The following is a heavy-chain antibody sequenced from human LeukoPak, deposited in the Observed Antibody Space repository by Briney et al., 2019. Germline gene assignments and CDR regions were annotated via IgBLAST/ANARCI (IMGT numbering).Heavy chain of an antibody. CDR3: ARQSSGWYPIEY. V-gene: IGHV4-61*05. D-gene: IGHD6-19*01. CDR2: IYYSGST. J-gene: IGHJ4*02. Sequence: SETLSLTCTVSGGSISNNSYYWGWIRQPPGKGLEWIGYIYYSGSTNYSPSLKSRVTISVDTSKNQFSLKLSSVTAADTAVYYCARQSSGWYPIEYWGQGTLVTVSS. CDR1: GGSISNNSYY.